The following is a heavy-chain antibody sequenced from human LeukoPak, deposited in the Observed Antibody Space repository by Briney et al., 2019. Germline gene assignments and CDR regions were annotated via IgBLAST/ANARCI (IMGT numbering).Heavy chain of an antibody. V-gene: IGHV1-18*04. J-gene: IGHJ6*04. D-gene: IGHD3-10*01. CDR2: ISAYNGNT. CDR1: GYTFTSYG. CDR3: ARELITMVRGVIVHSYYYGMDV. Sequence: GASVKVSCKASGYTFTSYGISWVRQAPGQGLEWMGWISAYNGNTNYAQKLQGRVTMTTDTSTSTAYMELRSLRSDDTAVYYSARELITMVRGVIVHSYYYGMDVWGKGTTVTVSS.